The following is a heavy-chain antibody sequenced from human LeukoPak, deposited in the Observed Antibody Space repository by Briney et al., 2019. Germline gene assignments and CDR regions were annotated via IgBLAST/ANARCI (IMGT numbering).Heavy chain of an antibody. CDR3: ARDLAFDI. V-gene: IGHV4-59*01. J-gene: IGHJ3*02. Sequence: SETLSLTCTVSGGSISSYCWSWIRQPPGKGLEWIGYIYYSGSTNYNPSLKSRVTISVDTSKNQFSLKLSSVTAADTAVYYCARDLAFDIWGQGTMVTVSS. CDR1: GGSISSYC. CDR2: IYYSGST.